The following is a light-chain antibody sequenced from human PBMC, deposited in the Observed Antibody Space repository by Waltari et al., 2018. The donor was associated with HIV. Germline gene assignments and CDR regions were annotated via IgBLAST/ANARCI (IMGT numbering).Light chain of an antibody. V-gene: IGLV7-46*01. Sequence: AVVTHEPSLPVSPRGTLTLTCVPRPEPVPTGHYAFWFQQKPGQAPKTLIYETNNKHSWTPARFSGSLLGGKAALTLSGAQPEDEADYYCLLSYSETDVLFGGGTKLTVL. CDR3: LLSYSETDVL. J-gene: IGLJ2*01. CDR2: ETN. CDR1: PEPVPTGHY.